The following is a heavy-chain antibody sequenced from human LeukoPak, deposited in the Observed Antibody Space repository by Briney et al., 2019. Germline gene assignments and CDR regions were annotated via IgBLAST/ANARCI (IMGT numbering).Heavy chain of an antibody. V-gene: IGHV3-30*04. CDR1: GFTFSSYA. CDR3: ARDLTYYYDSSGSFDY. J-gene: IGHJ4*02. Sequence: PGGSLRLSCAASGFTFSSYAMHWVRQAPGKGLEWVAVISYDGSNKYYADSVKGRFTISRDNSKNTLYLQMTSLRAEDTAVYYCARDLTYYYDSSGSFDYWGQGTLVTVSS. CDR2: ISYDGSNK. D-gene: IGHD3-22*01.